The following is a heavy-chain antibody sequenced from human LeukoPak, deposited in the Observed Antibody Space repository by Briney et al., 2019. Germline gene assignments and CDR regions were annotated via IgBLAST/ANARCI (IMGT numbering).Heavy chain of an antibody. J-gene: IGHJ3*02. D-gene: IGHD6-13*01. CDR1: GGSISSYY. CDR3: ARDNLSAAAASDAFDI. V-gene: IGHV4-59*01. Sequence: SETLSLTCTVSGGSISSYYWSWIRQPPGKGLEWIGYIYYSGSTNYNPSLKSRVTISVDTSKNQFSLKLSSVTAADTAVYYCARDNLSAAAASDAFDIWGQGTMVTVSS. CDR2: IYYSGST.